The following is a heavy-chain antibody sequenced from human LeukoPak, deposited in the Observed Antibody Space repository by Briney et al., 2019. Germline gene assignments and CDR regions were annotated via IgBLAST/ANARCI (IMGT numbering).Heavy chain of an antibody. D-gene: IGHD4-17*01. CDR2: IKSKTDGGTT. V-gene: IGHV3-15*01. Sequence: GGSLRLSCAASGFTFSNAWLSWVRQAPGKGLEWVGRIKSKTDGGTTDYAAPVKGRFTISRDDSKNTLYLQMNSLKTEDTAVYYCTTDAYGEPVFDYWGQGTLVTVSS. J-gene: IGHJ4*02. CDR1: GFTFSNAW. CDR3: TTDAYGEPVFDY.